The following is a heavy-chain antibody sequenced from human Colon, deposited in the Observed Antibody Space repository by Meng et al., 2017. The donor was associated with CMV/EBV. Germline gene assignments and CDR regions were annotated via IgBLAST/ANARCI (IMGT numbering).Heavy chain of an antibody. V-gene: IGHV3-23*03. J-gene: IGHJ2*01. Sequence: GESLKISCAASGFTFSSYAMSWVRQAPGKGLEWVSVIYSGGSSTYYADSVKGRFTISRDHSKNTLYLQMNSLRAEDTAVYYCAKPSGSYFSDWYFDLWGRGTLVTVSS. CDR3: AKPSGSYFSDWYFDL. CDR1: GFTFSSYA. CDR2: IYSGGSST. D-gene: IGHD1-26*01.